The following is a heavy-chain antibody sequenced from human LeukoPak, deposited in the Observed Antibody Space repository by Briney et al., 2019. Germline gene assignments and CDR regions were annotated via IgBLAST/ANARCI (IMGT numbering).Heavy chain of an antibody. CDR3: ARVPGYSSRWGHFDY. CDR2: INPNSGGT. CDR1: GYTFTGYY. D-gene: IGHD6-13*01. V-gene: IGHV1-2*02. Sequence: ASVKVSCKASGYTFTGYYMHWVRQAPGQGLEWMGWINPNSGGTNYAQKFQGRVTMTRDTSISTAYMELSRLRSDDTAVYYCARVPGYSSRWGHFDYWGQGTLVTVSS. J-gene: IGHJ4*02.